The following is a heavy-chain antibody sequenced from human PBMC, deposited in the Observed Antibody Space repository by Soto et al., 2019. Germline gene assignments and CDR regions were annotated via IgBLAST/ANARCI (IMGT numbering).Heavy chain of an antibody. J-gene: IGHJ4*02. CDR2: ISYDGSNK. CDR3: AKAGGCSSTSCSWVLDY. Sequence: PGGSLRLSCAASGFTFSSYGMHWVRQAPGKGLEWVAVISYDGSNKYYADSVKGRFTISRDNSKNTLYLQMNSLRAEDTAVYYCAKAGGCSSTSCSWVLDYWGQGTLVTVSS. D-gene: IGHD2-2*01. V-gene: IGHV3-30*18. CDR1: GFTFSSYG.